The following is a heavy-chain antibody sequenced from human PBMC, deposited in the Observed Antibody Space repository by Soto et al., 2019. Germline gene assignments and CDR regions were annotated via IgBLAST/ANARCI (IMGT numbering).Heavy chain of an antibody. CDR3: ARGQSDYYGSGSYLYFDY. V-gene: IGHV4-34*01. CDR2: INHSGST. Sequence: NPSETLSLTCAVYGGSFSGYYWSWIRQPPGKGLEWIGEINHSGSTNYNPSLKSRVTISVDTSKNQFSLKLSSVTAADTAVYYCARGQSDYYGSGSYLYFDYWGQGTLVTVSS. J-gene: IGHJ4*02. CDR1: GGSFSGYY. D-gene: IGHD3-10*01.